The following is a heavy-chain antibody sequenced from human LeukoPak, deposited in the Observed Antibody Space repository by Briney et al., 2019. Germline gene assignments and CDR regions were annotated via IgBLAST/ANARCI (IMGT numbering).Heavy chain of an antibody. CDR3: ARTIDFVAVAGPYYYYMDV. J-gene: IGHJ6*03. CDR2: MNPNSGNT. CDR1: GYTFTSYD. D-gene: IGHD6-19*01. Sequence: ASVKVSCKASGYTFTSYDINWVRQATGQGLEWMGWMNPNSGNTGYAQKFQGRVTITRNTSISTAYMELSRLRSDDTAVYYCARTIDFVAVAGPYYYYMDVWGKGTTVTVSS. V-gene: IGHV1-8*03.